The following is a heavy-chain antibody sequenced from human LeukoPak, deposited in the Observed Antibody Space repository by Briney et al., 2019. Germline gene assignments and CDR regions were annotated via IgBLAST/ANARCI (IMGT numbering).Heavy chain of an antibody. CDR3: ARGGLTAPDDAFDI. V-gene: IGHV4-61*02. J-gene: IGHJ3*02. CDR2: IYTSGST. Sequence: SETLSLTCTVSGGSISSGSYYWSWIRQPAGKGLEWIGRIYTSGSTNYNPSLKSRVTISVDTSKNQFSLKLSSVTAADTAVYYCARGGLTAPDDAFDIWGQGTMVTVSS. D-gene: IGHD2-21*02. CDR1: GGSISSGSYY.